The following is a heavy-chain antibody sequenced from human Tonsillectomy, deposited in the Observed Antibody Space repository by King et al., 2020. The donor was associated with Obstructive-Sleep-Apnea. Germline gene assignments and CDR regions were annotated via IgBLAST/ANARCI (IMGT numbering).Heavy chain of an antibody. CDR3: ARISTRMVRGVIITYYFDY. CDR2: IDWDDDK. Sequence: VTLKESGPALVKPTQTLTLTCTFSGFSLSTSGMCVSWIRQPPGKALEWLARIDWDDDKYYSTSLKTRLTISKDTSKNQVVLTMTNMDPVDTATYYCARISTRMVRGVIITYYFDYWGQGTLVTVSS. CDR1: GFSLSTSGMC. J-gene: IGHJ4*02. V-gene: IGHV2-70*11. D-gene: IGHD3-10*01.